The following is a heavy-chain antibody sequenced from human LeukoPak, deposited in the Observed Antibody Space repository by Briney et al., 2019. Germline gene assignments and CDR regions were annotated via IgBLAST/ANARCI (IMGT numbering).Heavy chain of an antibody. CDR2: ISGSGGST. Sequence: GGSLRLSCAASGFTFSSYAMSWVRQAPGKGLEWVSAISGSGGSTYYADSVKGRFTISRDNSKNTLNLQMNSLRAEDTAVYYCAKDPHYDSSGYYRPEYFDYWGQGTLVTVSS. J-gene: IGHJ4*02. D-gene: IGHD3-22*01. CDR1: GFTFSSYA. CDR3: AKDPHYDSSGYYRPEYFDY. V-gene: IGHV3-23*01.